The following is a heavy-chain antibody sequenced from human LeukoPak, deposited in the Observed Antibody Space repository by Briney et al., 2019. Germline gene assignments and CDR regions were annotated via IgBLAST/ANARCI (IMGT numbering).Heavy chain of an antibody. CDR3: AKTSGYSSYYFDY. J-gene: IGHJ4*02. CDR2: ISGSGGST. D-gene: IGHD4-23*01. Sequence: GGSLRLSCAASGFTFSGYAMSWVRQAPGKGLEWVSAISGSGGSTYYADSVKGRFTISRDNSKNTLYLQMNSLRAEDTAVYHCAKTSGYSSYYFDYWGQGTLVTVSS. CDR1: GFTFSGYA. V-gene: IGHV3-23*01.